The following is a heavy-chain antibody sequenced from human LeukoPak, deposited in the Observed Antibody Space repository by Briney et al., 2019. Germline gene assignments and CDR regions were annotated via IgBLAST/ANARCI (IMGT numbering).Heavy chain of an antibody. Sequence: GGSLRLSCAAAGFTFSSYAMQWVRQAPGKGLEWLVVIAYDGSNKSYAEYVKGRFTISRANSKHTLYMQMNSLRAEDTAVYHCARVGYCSSTSCYNGAFDIWGQGTMVTVSS. CDR2: IAYDGSNK. D-gene: IGHD2-2*02. CDR3: ARVGYCSSTSCYNGAFDI. V-gene: IGHV3-30*01. CDR1: GFTFSSYA. J-gene: IGHJ3*02.